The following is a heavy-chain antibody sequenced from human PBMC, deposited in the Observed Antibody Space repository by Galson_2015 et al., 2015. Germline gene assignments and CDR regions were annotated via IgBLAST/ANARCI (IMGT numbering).Heavy chain of an antibody. CDR2: INPNSGGT. CDR3: ARVFYYYSKNYYYYYGMDV. J-gene: IGHJ6*02. D-gene: IGHD3-22*01. CDR1: GYTFTGYY. V-gene: IGHV1-2*06. Sequence: SVKVSCKASGYTFTGYYMHWVRQAPGQGLEWMGRINPNSGGTNYAQKFQGRVTMTRDTSISTAYMELSRLRADDTAVYYCARVFYYYSKNYYYYYGMDVWGQGTTVTVSS.